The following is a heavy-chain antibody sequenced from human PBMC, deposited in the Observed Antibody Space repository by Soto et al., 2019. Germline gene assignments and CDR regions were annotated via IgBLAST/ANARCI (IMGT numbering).Heavy chain of an antibody. CDR2: ISSSSSTI. D-gene: IGHD3-10*01. CDR3: ARGTTMVRGVIQFRLYGMDV. J-gene: IGHJ6*02. Sequence: GGSLRLSCAASGFTFSSYSMNWVRQAPGKGLEWVSYISSSSSTIYYADSVKGRFTISRDNAKSSLYLQMNSLRDEDTAVYYCARGTTMVRGVIQFRLYGMDVWGQGTTVTVSS. CDR1: GFTFSSYS. V-gene: IGHV3-48*02.